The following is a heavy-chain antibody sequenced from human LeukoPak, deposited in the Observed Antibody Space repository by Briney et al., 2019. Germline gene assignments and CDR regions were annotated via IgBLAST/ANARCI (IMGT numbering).Heavy chain of an antibody. CDR3: ARGYRVGARWFDP. CDR1: GGSFSGYY. CDR2: INHSGST. D-gene: IGHD1-26*01. V-gene: IGHV4-34*01. J-gene: IGHJ5*02. Sequence: SETLSLTRAVYGGSFSGYYWSWIRQPPGKGLEWIGEINHSGSTNYNPSLKSRVTISVDTSKNQFSLKLSSVTAADTAVYYCARGYRVGARWFDPWGQGTLVTVSS.